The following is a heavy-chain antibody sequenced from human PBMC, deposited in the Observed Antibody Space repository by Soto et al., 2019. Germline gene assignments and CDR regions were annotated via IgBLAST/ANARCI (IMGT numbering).Heavy chain of an antibody. D-gene: IGHD3-16*01. CDR1: GGSISSYY. Sequence: QVQLQESGPGLVKPSETLSLTCTVSGGSISSYYWSWIRQPPGKGLEWIGYIYYSGSTNYNPSLTRRATISVDTSNNQFSLKLSSVTAADTAVYYCARRYGWAFDIWGQGTMVTVSS. J-gene: IGHJ3*02. V-gene: IGHV4-59*08. CDR3: ARRYGWAFDI. CDR2: IYYSGST.